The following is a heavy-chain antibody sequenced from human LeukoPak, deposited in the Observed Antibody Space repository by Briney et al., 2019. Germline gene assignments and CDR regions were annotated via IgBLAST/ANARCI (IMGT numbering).Heavy chain of an antibody. V-gene: IGHV3-23*01. CDR3: AKDYHCSSTSCYTQLYYYGMDV. CDR2: ISGSGGST. CDR1: GFTFSSYA. Sequence: GGSLRLSCAASGFTFSSYAMSWVRQAPGKGLEWVSAISGSGGSTYYADSVKGRFTISRDNSKNTLYLQMNSLRAEDTAVYYCAKDYHCSSTSCYTQLYYYGMDVWGQGTTVTVSS. J-gene: IGHJ6*02. D-gene: IGHD2-2*02.